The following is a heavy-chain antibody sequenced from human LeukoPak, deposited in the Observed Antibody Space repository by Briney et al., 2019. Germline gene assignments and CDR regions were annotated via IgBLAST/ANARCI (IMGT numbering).Heavy chain of an antibody. Sequence: ASVKVSCKASGYTFTGYYMHWVRQAPGQGLEWMGRINPNSGGTNYAQKFQGRVIMTRDTSISTAYMELLRSDDTAVYYCASEGPGVLAYWGQGTLVTVSS. CDR3: ASEGPGVLAY. V-gene: IGHV1-2*06. D-gene: IGHD5/OR15-5a*01. J-gene: IGHJ4*02. CDR1: GYTFTGYY. CDR2: INPNSGGT.